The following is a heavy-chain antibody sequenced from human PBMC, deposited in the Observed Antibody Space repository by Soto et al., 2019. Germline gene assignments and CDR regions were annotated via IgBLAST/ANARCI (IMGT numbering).Heavy chain of an antibody. Sequence: SETLSLTCAVSGGSNSSCNWWSWVLQPPGKGLEWIGEIYHSGSTNYNPSLKSRVTISVDKSKNQFSLKLSSVTAADTAVYYCARQVRYYYESSGSYYFDFWGQGTLVTVSS. V-gene: IGHV4-4*02. CDR3: ARQVRYYYESSGSYYFDF. CDR1: GGSNSSCNW. J-gene: IGHJ4*02. CDR2: IYHSGST. D-gene: IGHD3-22*01.